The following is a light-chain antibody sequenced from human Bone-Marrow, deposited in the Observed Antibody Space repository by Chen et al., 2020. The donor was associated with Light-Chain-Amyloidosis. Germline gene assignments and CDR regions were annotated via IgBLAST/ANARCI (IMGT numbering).Light chain of an antibody. V-gene: IGKV1-5*03. Sequence: DIQMTQSPYTLSASVGDRVTITCRTSQRISSWLAWYQQKPGKAPNFLIYEASTLESGVPSRFSGSGSGTEFTLTISTLQPGDFATYYCPQYNSYPLTFGGGTKVET. CDR3: PQYNSYPLT. J-gene: IGKJ4*01. CDR1: QRISSW. CDR2: EAS.